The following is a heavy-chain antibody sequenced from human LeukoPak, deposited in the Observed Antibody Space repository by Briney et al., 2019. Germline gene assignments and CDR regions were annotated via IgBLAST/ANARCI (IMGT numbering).Heavy chain of an antibody. CDR3: AKCRTSCQGNGFDV. J-gene: IGHJ3*01. CDR1: GFSFSGSA. Sequence: GGSLRLSCAGSGFSFSGSAMHWVRQASGKGLEWVGRIRNKVNSYATGYAASVRGRFTISRDDSKNTAYLQMNSLRAEDTAIYYCAKCRTSCQGNGFDVWGQGTVVTVSS. CDR2: IRNKVNSYAT. V-gene: IGHV3-73*01. D-gene: IGHD1-14*01.